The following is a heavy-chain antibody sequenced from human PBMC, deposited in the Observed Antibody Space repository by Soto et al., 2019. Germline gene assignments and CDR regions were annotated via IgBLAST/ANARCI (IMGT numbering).Heavy chain of an antibody. Sequence: PGGSLRLSCAASGFDFGEYTMYWVRQPPGKALDWVSLIGWDGSVAYYRDSVKGRLTISRDNKKNDLYLQMNSLTTEDTGLYYCVAGGDTSGALDYWGQGTLVTVSS. CDR2: IGWDGSVA. J-gene: IGHJ4*02. CDR1: GFDFGEYT. V-gene: IGHV3-43*01. CDR3: VAGGDTSGALDY. D-gene: IGHD3-22*01.